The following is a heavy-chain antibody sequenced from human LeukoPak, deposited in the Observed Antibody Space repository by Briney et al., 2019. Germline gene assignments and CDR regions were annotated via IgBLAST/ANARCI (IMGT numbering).Heavy chain of an antibody. J-gene: IGHJ6*02. D-gene: IGHD2-2*01. CDR3: AREEYQLRGHYYYYYGMDV. CDR2: ISSRGSTI. V-gene: IGHV3-11*01. CDR1: GFTFSDYY. Sequence: GGSLRLSCAASGFTFSDYYMSWIRQAPGKGLEWVSYISSRGSTIYYADSVKGRFTISRDNAKNSLYLQMNSLRAEDTAVYYCAREEYQLRGHYYYYYGMDVWGQGTTVTVSS.